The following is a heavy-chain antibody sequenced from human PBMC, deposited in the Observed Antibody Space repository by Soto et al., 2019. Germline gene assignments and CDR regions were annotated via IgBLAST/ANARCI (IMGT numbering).Heavy chain of an antibody. CDR3: ARHGGSGWYGGGYFNY. CDR2: IYYSGST. Sequence: PSETLSLTCTVSGGSISSYYWSWIRQPPGKGLEWIGYIYYSGSTNYNPSLKSRVTISVDTSKNQFSLKLSSVTAADTAVYYCARHGGSGWYGGGYFNYWGQGTLVTVSS. J-gene: IGHJ4*02. D-gene: IGHD6-19*01. CDR1: GGSISSYY. V-gene: IGHV4-59*08.